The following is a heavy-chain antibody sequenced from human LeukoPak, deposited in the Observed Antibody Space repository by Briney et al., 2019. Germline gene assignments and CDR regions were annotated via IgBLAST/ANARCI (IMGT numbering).Heavy chain of an antibody. CDR1: GFTFSDYY. CDR3: ARIGSTGYYPFYYYYMDV. V-gene: IGHV3-11*01. J-gene: IGHJ6*03. CDR2: ISSSGRTI. D-gene: IGHD3-9*01. Sequence: PGGSLRLSCAASGFTFSDYYMSWLRQAPGKGLEWVSCISSSGRTIYYADSVKGRFTISRDNAKNSLSLQMNSLRAEDTAMYYCARIGSTGYYPFYYYYMDVWGKGTTVTVSS.